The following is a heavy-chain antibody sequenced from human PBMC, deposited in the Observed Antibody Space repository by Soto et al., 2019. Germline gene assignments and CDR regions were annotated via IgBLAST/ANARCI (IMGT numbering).Heavy chain of an antibody. J-gene: IGHJ6*02. CDR3: AIEYSSSSGFRDGYYYGMDV. CDR2: TYYRSKWYN. CDR1: GDSVSSNSAA. V-gene: IGHV6-1*01. Sequence: PSPTLSLTCAISGDSVSSNSAAWNWIRQSPSRGLEWLGRTYYRSKWYNDYAVSVKSRITINPDTSKNQFSLQLNSVTPEDTAVYYCAIEYSSSSGFRDGYYYGMDVWGQGTTVTVSS. D-gene: IGHD6-6*01.